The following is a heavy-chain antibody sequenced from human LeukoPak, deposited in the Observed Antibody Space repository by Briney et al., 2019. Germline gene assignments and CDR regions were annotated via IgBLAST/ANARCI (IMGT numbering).Heavy chain of an antibody. D-gene: IGHD1-26*01. J-gene: IGHJ4*02. CDR1: GFPVSNYW. Sequence: KSGGSLRLSCAASGFPVSNYWMSWVRQAPGKGLEWVANIKQDGSERYYVDSVKGRFTISRDNAKNSLYLQMNSLSAEDTAVYYCVGGSYHDHWGQGTLVTVSS. V-gene: IGHV3-7*01. CDR3: VGGSYHDH. CDR2: IKQDGSER.